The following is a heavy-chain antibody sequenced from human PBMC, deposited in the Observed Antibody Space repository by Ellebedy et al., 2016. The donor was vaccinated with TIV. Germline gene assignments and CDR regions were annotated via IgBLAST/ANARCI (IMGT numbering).Heavy chain of an antibody. Sequence: GESLKISCAASGFKFSDYQMSWIRQAPGTGLEWVSYITSSINTNYADSVKGRFTISRDNAKNSLYLQMNSMRVEDTAVYYCARDSDFSSSWYGNAFDIWGQGTMVTVSS. V-gene: IGHV3-11*06. J-gene: IGHJ3*02. D-gene: IGHD6-13*01. CDR3: ARDSDFSSSWYGNAFDI. CDR1: GFKFSDYQ. CDR2: ITSSINT.